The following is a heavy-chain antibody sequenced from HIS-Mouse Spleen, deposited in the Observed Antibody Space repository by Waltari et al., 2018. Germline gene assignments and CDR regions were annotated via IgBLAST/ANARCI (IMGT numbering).Heavy chain of an antibody. D-gene: IGHD1-26*01. CDR3: AKDRGSQFDY. V-gene: IGHV3-30*18. Sequence: QVQLVESGGGVVQPGRSLRLSCAASGLTFSSYGMHWARQAPGKGLEWVAVISYDGSNKYYADSVKGRFTISRDNSKNTLYLQMNSLRAEDTAVYYCAKDRGSQFDYWGQGTLVTVSS. J-gene: IGHJ4*02. CDR1: GLTFSSYG. CDR2: ISYDGSNK.